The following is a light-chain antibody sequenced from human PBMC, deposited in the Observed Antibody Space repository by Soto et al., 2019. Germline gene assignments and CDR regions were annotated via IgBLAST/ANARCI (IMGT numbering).Light chain of an antibody. Sequence: AIRMTQSPFSLSAFVEDRVTITYWASQGINSHLACYQQKPAKAPKLFICYASSLQSGVPSRFSGSGSGTDYTLTISSLQPEDIAACYCQQNYSSPQAVGGGNKVEIK. J-gene: IGKJ4*01. CDR2: YAS. CDR1: QGINSH. CDR3: QQNYSSPQA. V-gene: IGKV1D-43*01.